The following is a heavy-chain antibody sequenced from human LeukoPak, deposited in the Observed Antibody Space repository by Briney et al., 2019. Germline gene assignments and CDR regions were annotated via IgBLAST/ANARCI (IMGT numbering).Heavy chain of an antibody. Sequence: GGSLRLSCAASGFTFSRNSMNWVRQAPGKGLEWVANIKQDGSEKYYVDSVKGRFTISRDNAKNSLYLQMNSLRAEDTAVYYCARGNAWGYYDFWSGASNRPNDYWGQGTLVTVSS. CDR3: ARGNAWGYYDFWSGASNRPNDY. CDR2: IKQDGSEK. J-gene: IGHJ4*02. CDR1: GFTFSRNS. V-gene: IGHV3-7*01. D-gene: IGHD3-3*01.